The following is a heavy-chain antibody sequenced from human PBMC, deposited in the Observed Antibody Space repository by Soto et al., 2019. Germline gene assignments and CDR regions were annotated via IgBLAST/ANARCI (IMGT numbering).Heavy chain of an antibody. J-gene: IGHJ5*02. D-gene: IGHD2-21*01. CDR3: ATDGCGGDCYSSLYNWFDP. CDR2: ISWNSGSI. Sequence: EVQLVESGGGLVQPGRSLRLSCAASGFTFDDYAMHWVRQAPWKGLEWVSGISWNSGSIGYADSVKGRFTISRDNAKNSLYLQMNSLRAEDTALYYCATDGCGGDCYSSLYNWFDPWGQGTLVTVSS. V-gene: IGHV3-9*01. CDR1: GFTFDDYA.